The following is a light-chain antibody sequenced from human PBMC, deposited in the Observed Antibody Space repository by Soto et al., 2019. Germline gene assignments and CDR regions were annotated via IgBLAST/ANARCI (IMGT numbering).Light chain of an antibody. CDR1: QTISTW. V-gene: IGKV1-5*03. Sequence: DIQMTQSPSTLSASVGARVTITCRASQTISTWLAWYQQKPGKAPKLLIYTASSLESGVPSRFSGSGSGTEFSLTISSLQPDDSATYYCQQYNRYSWTFGQGTKVDIK. J-gene: IGKJ1*01. CDR3: QQYNRYSWT. CDR2: TAS.